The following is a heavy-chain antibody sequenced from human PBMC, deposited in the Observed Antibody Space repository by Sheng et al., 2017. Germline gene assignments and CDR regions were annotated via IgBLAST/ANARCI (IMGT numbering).Heavy chain of an antibody. CDR3: ACVRYYYYYYMDV. Sequence: QVQLVQSGAEVKKPGSSVKVSCKASGGTFSSYTISWVRQAPGQGLEWMGRIIPILGIANYAQKFQGRVTITADKSTSTAYMELSSLRSEDTAVYYCACVRYYYYYYMDVWGKGTTVTVSS. CDR2: IIPILGIA. V-gene: IGHV1-69*02. CDR1: GGTFSSYT. J-gene: IGHJ6*03.